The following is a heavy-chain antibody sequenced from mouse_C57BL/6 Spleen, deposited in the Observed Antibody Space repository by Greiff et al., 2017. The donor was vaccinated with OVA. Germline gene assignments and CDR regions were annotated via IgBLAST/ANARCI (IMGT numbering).Heavy chain of an antibody. CDR1: GFSLTSYG. Sequence: VQLQQSGPGLVQPSQSLSITCTVSGFSLTSYGVHWVRQSPGKGLEWLGVIWSGGSTDYNAAFMSRLSITKDNSKSQVFFKMNSLQADDTAIYYCAKKKMAYYGSSSYAMDYWGQGTSVTVSS. CDR2: IWSGGST. CDR3: AKKKMAYYGSSSYAMDY. D-gene: IGHD1-1*01. J-gene: IGHJ4*01. V-gene: IGHV2-5*01.